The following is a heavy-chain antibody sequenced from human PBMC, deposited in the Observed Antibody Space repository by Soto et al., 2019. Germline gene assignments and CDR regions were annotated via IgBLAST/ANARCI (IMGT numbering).Heavy chain of an antibody. J-gene: IGHJ2*01. D-gene: IGHD6-6*01. CDR3: ARDWRSSTWSWYFDL. V-gene: IGHV4-59*01. CDR2: TYYSGSA. Sequence: QVQLQESGPGLVKPSETLSLICTVSGGSISSYYWSWIRQPPGKGLEWIGYTYYSGSANYNPSLKRRVTISVDTSKKQFSLKLTSVTAADTAVYYCARDWRSSTWSWYFDLWGRGALVTVSS. CDR1: GGSISSYY.